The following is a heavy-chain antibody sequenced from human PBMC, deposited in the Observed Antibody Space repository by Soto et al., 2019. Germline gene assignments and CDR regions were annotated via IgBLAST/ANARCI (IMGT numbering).Heavy chain of an antibody. Sequence: GGSLRLSCAASGLIFSNAWMNWVRQAPGKGLEWVGRIKSNTDGGTTDYAAPVKGRLTISRDDSKSTLYLQMSSLKTEDTAVYYCTTDICVPVGLQYWTQGTPVTVSS. CDR2: IKSNTDGGTT. V-gene: IGHV3-15*07. J-gene: IGHJ1*01. CDR3: TTDICVPVGLQY. CDR1: GLIFSNAW. D-gene: IGHD3-9*01.